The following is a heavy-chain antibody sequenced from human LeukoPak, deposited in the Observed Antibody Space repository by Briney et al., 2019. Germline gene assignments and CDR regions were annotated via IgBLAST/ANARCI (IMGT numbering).Heavy chain of an antibody. CDR2: IYPGNSDT. V-gene: IGHV5-51*01. Sequence: GESLKISCKGSGYRFATYWIGWVRQVPGKGLERMGIIYPGNSDTRYSPSFQGQVTISADKSISTAYLQWSSLKASDTAMYYCARGSSASGGGAFDIWGQGTMVTVSS. D-gene: IGHD3-10*01. CDR1: GYRFATYW. J-gene: IGHJ3*02. CDR3: ARGSSASGGGAFDI.